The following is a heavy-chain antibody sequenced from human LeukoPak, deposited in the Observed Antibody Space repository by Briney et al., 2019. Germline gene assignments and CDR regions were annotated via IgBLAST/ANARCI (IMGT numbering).Heavy chain of an antibody. V-gene: IGHV4-34*01. CDR1: GGSFSDYY. Sequence: PSETLSLTCAVYGGSFSDYYWTWIRQPPGKGLEWIGEVNHSGSTNYNPSLKSRVTISRDTSKNQISLKLNSVTAADTAVYYCAREDCDILTWFDPWGQGTLVTVSS. D-gene: IGHD3-9*01. CDR3: AREDCDILTWFDP. CDR2: VNHSGST. J-gene: IGHJ5*02.